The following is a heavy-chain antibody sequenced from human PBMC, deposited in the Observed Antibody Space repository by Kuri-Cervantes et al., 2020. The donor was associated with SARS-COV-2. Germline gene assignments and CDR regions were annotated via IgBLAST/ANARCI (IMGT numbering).Heavy chain of an antibody. CDR1: GGSFSGYY. CDR2: INHSGST. CDR3: ARSGDCSGGSCYGWFGAFDI. V-gene: IGHV4-34*01. J-gene: IGHJ3*02. D-gene: IGHD2-15*01. Sequence: SETLSLTCAVYGGSFSGYYWSWIRQPPGRGLEWIGEINHSGSTNYNPSLKSRVTISVDKSKNQFSLKLSSVTAADTAMYYCARSGDCSGGSCYGWFGAFDIWGQGTMVTVSS.